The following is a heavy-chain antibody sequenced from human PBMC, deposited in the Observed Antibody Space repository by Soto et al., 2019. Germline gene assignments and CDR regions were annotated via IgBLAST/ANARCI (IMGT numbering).Heavy chain of an antibody. CDR3: APYFVTTRIWLDP. CDR2: IYYSGST. J-gene: IGHJ5*02. D-gene: IGHD4-17*01. V-gene: IGHV4-39*01. CDR1: GGTISSTNYY. Sequence: QLQLQESGPGLVKPSETLSLTCIVSGGTISSTNYYWGWIRQPPGKGLEWIGSIYYSGSTYYNPSLQSRVTISVDTSKNQFSLKLSSVTAADTAVYYCAPYFVTTRIWLDPWGQGTLVTVSS.